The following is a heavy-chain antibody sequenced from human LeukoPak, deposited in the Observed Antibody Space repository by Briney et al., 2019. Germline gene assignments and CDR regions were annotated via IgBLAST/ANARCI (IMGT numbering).Heavy chain of an antibody. Sequence: GRSLRHSRAASGFTYDDYAMHWVRQAPGKGLEWVSGISWNSCSIGYADSVKGRFTIYRDNAKNCLYLQMTSLRAEDTAMYDCAKDEYCYDIGGCFDGWGQGTLVTVSS. CDR2: ISWNSCSI. CDR3: AKDEYCYDIGGCFDG. D-gene: IGHD3-22*01. J-gene: IGHJ4*02. V-gene: IGHV3-9*01. CDR1: GFTYDDYA.